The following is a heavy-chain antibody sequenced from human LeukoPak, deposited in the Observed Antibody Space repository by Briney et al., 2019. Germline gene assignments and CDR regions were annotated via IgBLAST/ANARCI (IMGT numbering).Heavy chain of an antibody. CDR1: GFTISGFW. J-gene: IGHJ4*01. Sequence: PGGSLRLSCAASGFTISGFWMHWVRQVPGEGLVWVARMNSAGTTINYADSVKGRFTISRDNVRNTLHLQMNNLSLEDTAVYFCIREVQVRASVSLGLWGRGTLVTVS. D-gene: IGHD3-16*01. CDR2: MNSAGTTI. V-gene: IGHV3-74*01. CDR3: IREVQVRASVSLGL.